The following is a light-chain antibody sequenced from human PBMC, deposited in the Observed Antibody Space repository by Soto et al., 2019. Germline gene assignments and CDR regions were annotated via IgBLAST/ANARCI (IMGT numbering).Light chain of an antibody. CDR1: SSNIGSYS. CDR3: ATWDDSLGGFWV. Sequence: QSVLTQPPSASGTPGQRVTISCTGSSSNIGSYSVYWYQQVPGTAPKLLIYTNDQRPSGVPDRISGSKSDTSASLAIGGLRSEDEADYYCATWDDSLGGFWVFGVGTKLTVL. V-gene: IGLV1-47*01. CDR2: TND. J-gene: IGLJ3*02.